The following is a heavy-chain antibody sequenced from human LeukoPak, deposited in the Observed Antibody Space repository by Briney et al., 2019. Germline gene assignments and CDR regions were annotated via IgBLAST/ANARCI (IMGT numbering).Heavy chain of an antibody. Sequence: SETLSLTCTVSGGSISSYYWSWIRQPPGKGLEWIGYIYYSGSTNYNPSLKSRVTMSVDTSKNQFSLKLSSVTAADTAVYYCARSRTYSGSYYLDYWGQGTLVTVSS. CDR2: IYYSGST. CDR3: ARSRTYSGSYYLDY. J-gene: IGHJ4*02. V-gene: IGHV4-59*12. CDR1: GGSISSYY. D-gene: IGHD1-26*01.